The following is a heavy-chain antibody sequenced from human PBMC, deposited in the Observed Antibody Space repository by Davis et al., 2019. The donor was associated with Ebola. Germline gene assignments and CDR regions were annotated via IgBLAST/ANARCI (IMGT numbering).Heavy chain of an antibody. V-gene: IGHV3-30-3*02. CDR1: GFTFSSYA. D-gene: IGHD2-15*01. J-gene: IGHJ3*02. CDR3: AKCRVVVAANDAFDI. CDR2: ISYDGSNK. Sequence: GESLKISCAASGFTFSSYAMHWVRQAPGKGLEWVAVISYDGSNKYYADSVKGRFTISRDNSKNTLYLQMNSLRAEDTAVYYCAKCRVVVAANDAFDIWGQGTMVTVSS.